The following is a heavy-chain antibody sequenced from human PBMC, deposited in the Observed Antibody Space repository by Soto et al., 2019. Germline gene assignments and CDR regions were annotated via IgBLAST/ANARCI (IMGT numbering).Heavy chain of an antibody. D-gene: IGHD2-2*01. V-gene: IGHV3-23*01. CDR1: GFTFSSYA. CDR3: ARGYCSSTSCYNYYGMDV. CDR2: ISDRGDNT. Sequence: EVQLLESGGGLVQPGGSLRLSCAASGFTFSSYAMTWVRQAPGKGLEWVSTISDRGDNTYYAESVKGRFTISRDNSKNSLYLQMNSLRAEDTAVYYCARGYCSSTSCYNYYGMDVWGQGTTVTVSS. J-gene: IGHJ6*02.